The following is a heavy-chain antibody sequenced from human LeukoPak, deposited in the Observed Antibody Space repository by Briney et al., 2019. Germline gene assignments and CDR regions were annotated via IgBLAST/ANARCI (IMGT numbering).Heavy chain of an antibody. CDR1: GFTFSSYW. J-gene: IGHJ4*02. Sequence: GGSLRLSCAASGFTFSSYWMHWVRQAAGKGLVWVSRINSDGSSTSYADSVEGRFTISRDNAKNTMYLQMNSLRAEDTAVYYCARGYCSGGSCPTMPLYGDYWGQGTLVTVSS. CDR3: ARGYCSGGSCPTMPLYGDY. D-gene: IGHD2-15*01. V-gene: IGHV3-74*01. CDR2: INSDGSST.